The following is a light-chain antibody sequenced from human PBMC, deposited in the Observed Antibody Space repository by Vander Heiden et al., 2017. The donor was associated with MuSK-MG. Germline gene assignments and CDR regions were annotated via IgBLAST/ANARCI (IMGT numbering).Light chain of an antibody. CDR3: NSRDSSGNHVV. V-gene: IGLV3-19*01. Sequence: SSELTQDPAVSVALGQTVRITCQGDSLRSYYASWYQQKPGQAPVRVIYGKNNRPSGIPDRFSGSSSGNTASLTITGAQAEDEADYYCNSRDSSGNHVVFGGGTKLTVL. CDR2: GKN. J-gene: IGLJ2*01. CDR1: SLRSYY.